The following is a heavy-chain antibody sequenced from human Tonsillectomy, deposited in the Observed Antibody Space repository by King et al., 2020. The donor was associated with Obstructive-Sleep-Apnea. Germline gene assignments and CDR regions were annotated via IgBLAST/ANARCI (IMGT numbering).Heavy chain of an antibody. V-gene: IGHV1-2*04. CDR2: INPNSGGT. CDR3: ARSGIFGVGDY. Sequence: QLVQSGAEVKKPGASVKVSCKASGYTFTGYYMHWVRQAPGQGLEWMGWINPNSGGTNYAQKIQGWVTMTRDTSISTAYMGLSRLRSDDTAVYYCARSGIFGVGDYWGQGTLVTVSS. J-gene: IGHJ4*02. D-gene: IGHD3-3*01. CDR1: GYTFTGYY.